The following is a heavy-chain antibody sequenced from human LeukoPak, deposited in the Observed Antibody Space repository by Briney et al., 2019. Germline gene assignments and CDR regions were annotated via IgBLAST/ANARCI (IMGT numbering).Heavy chain of an antibody. CDR3: AKETGGDWGYFEY. CDR2: IHNSSDKT. V-gene: IGHV3-23*01. D-gene: IGHD2-21*01. J-gene: IGHJ4*02. CDR1: GITFGTYA. Sequence: GGSLRLSCAASGITFGTYAMTWVRQAPGKGLEWVSSIHNSSDKTFYSDSVRGRFTISRDNSKSTVYLQMNSLRADDTALYYCAKETGGDWGYFEYWGQGILVTVSS.